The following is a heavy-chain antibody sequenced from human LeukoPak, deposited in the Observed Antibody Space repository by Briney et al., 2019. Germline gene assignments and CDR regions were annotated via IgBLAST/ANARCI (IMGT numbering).Heavy chain of an antibody. D-gene: IGHD3-3*01. J-gene: IGHJ3*02. CDR2: IIPILGIA. CDR1: GGTFSSYA. Sequence: SVKVSCKASGGTFSSYAISWVRQAPGQGLEWMGRIIPILGIANYAQKFQGRVTITADESTSTAYMELSSLRSEDTVVYYCARVNTIFGVVIIDIWGQGTMVTVSS. CDR3: ARVNTIFGVVIIDI. V-gene: IGHV1-69*04.